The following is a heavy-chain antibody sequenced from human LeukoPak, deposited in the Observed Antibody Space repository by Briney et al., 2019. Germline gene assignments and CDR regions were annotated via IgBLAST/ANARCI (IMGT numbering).Heavy chain of an antibody. Sequence: SETLSLTCTVPGGSISSYYWSWIRQPPGKGLQWIGYIYYSGSTNYTPSLKSRVTISVDTSKNQFSLKLSSVTAADTAVYYCAGLDRDALDYWGQGTLVTVSS. J-gene: IGHJ4*02. CDR3: AGLDRDALDY. V-gene: IGHV4-59*01. D-gene: IGHD6-19*01. CDR1: GGSISSYY. CDR2: IYYSGST.